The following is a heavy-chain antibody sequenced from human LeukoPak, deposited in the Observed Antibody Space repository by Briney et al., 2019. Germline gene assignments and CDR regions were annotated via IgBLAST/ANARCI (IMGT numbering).Heavy chain of an antibody. Sequence: GASVKVSCKASGYTFTGYYMHWLRQAPGQGLEWMGWINPNSGGTNYAQKFQGRVTMTRDTSISTAYMELSRLRSDDTAVYYCARGYCSSTSCYNWFDPWGQGTLVTVSS. D-gene: IGHD2-2*01. CDR1: GYTFTGYY. J-gene: IGHJ5*02. CDR3: ARGYCSSTSCYNWFDP. CDR2: INPNSGGT. V-gene: IGHV1-2*02.